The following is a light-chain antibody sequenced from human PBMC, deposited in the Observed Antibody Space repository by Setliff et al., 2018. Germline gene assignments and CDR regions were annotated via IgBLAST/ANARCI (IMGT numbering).Light chain of an antibody. V-gene: IGLV2-14*01. J-gene: IGLJ1*01. Sequence: QSVLTQPASVSGSPGQSITVSCTGTSSDVGGYNYVSWYQQHPGKAPKLMIYDVSKRPSGVSNRFSGSKSGNTASLTISGLQAEDEADYYCSSYTSSSTYVFGTGTKGTV. CDR3: SSYTSSSTYV. CDR1: SSDVGGYNY. CDR2: DVS.